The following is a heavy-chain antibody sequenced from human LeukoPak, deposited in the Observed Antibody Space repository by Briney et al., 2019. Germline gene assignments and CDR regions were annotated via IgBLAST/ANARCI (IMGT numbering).Heavy chain of an antibody. CDR2: INHSGST. D-gene: IGHD6-19*01. V-gene: IGHV4-34*01. CDR3: ASMSYSSGWYRFDY. CDR1: GGSFSGYY. Sequence: SETLSRTCAVYGGSFSGYYWSWIRQPPGKGLEWIGEINHSGSTNYNPSLKSRVTISVDTSKNQFSLKLSSVTAADTAVYYCASMSYSSGWYRFDYWGQGTLVTVSS. J-gene: IGHJ4*02.